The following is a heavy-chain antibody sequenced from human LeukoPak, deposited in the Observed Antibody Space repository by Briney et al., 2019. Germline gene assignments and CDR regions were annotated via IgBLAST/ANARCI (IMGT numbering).Heavy chain of an antibody. Sequence: GGSLRLSCAASGFTFSSYTMNWVRQAPGKGLEWVSSISTSSSYIYYADSMKGRFTVSRDNAKNSLYLQMNSLRAEDTAVYYCASSEAPGTYFQHWGQGTLATVSS. D-gene: IGHD6-13*01. CDR3: ASSEAPGTYFQH. CDR2: ISTSSSYI. V-gene: IGHV3-21*01. J-gene: IGHJ1*01. CDR1: GFTFSSYT.